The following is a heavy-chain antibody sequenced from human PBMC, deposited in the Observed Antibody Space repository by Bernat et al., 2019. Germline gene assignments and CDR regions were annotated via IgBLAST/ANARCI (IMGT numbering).Heavy chain of an antibody. CDR2: ISGSGGST. CDR1: GFTFSSYA. J-gene: IGHJ4*02. D-gene: IGHD5-12*01. Sequence: EVQLLESGGGLVQPGGSLRLSCAASGFTFSSYAMSWVRQAPGKGLEWVSAISGSGGSTYYAASVMGRFTISRDNSKNTLYLQMNSLRAEDTAVYYCAKDLTGGYGPLIPSQVSPLDYWGQGTLVTVSS. CDR3: AKDLTGGYGPLIPSQVSPLDY. V-gene: IGHV3-23*01.